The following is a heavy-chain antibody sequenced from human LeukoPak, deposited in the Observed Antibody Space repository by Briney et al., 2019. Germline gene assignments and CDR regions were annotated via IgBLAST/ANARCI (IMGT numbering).Heavy chain of an antibody. CDR1: GLPFNSYS. J-gene: IGHJ6*03. D-gene: IGHD3-10*01. CDR2: ISSRSIYI. V-gene: IGHV3-21*01. CDR3: AKESHYCGSGSSWDYMDV. Sequence: GGSLRLSCAGSGLPFNSYSTSWVRQGPGKGLEWVLSISSRSIYIYYADSVKGRLTISRDHAKNSLYLQMSSLRAEDTAVYYCAKESHYCGSGSSWDYMDVWGKGTTVTVSS.